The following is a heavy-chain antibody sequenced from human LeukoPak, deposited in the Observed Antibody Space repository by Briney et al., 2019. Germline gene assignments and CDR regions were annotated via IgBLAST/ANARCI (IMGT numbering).Heavy chain of an antibody. CDR2: IYYSGST. Sequence: SETLSLTCTVSGGSISSYYWSWIRQPPGKGLEWIGYIYYSGSTYYNPSLKSRVTISVDTSKNQFSLKLSSVTAADTAVYYCARLGERSSRIDYWGQGTLVTVSS. D-gene: IGHD6-13*01. CDR3: ARLGERSSRIDY. J-gene: IGHJ4*02. CDR1: GGSISSYY. V-gene: IGHV4-59*12.